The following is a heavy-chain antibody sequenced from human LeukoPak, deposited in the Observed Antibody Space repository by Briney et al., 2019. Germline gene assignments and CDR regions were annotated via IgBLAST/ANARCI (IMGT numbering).Heavy chain of an antibody. V-gene: IGHV3-23*01. J-gene: IGHJ4*02. D-gene: IGHD6-19*01. Sequence: GPLRLSCAASGFAFDAYGMNWVRQAPGKGLEWVSSIGGSFSGSTYYADSVKGRFTISRDNSKNTLYLQMNSLRAEDTAIYYCAKDPNSSGWYEGVFDYWGQGTLVTVSS. CDR1: GFAFDAYG. CDR3: AKDPNSSGWYEGVFDY. CDR2: IGGSFSGST.